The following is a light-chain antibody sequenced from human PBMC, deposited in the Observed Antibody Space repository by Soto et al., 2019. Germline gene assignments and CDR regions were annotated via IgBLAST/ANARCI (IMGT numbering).Light chain of an antibody. V-gene: IGKV3-20*01. CDR2: GAS. CDR1: QTVNNRY. CDR3: QQFDSSPVT. J-gene: IGKJ4*01. Sequence: EVVSTQSPVTLSVSPGDRATLSCRASQTVNNRYFAWYQQRPGQAPRLLIYGASSRATGIPDRFSGSGSGTDFTLTITRLESEDFAVYFCQQFDSSPVTFGGGTKVEIK.